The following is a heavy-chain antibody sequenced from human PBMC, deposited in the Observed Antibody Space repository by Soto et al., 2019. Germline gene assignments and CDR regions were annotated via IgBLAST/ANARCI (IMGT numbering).Heavy chain of an antibody. V-gene: IGHV4-34*01. CDR2: INHSGST. CDR3: ARGKGTLLWFGELLDNWFDP. J-gene: IGHJ5*02. D-gene: IGHD3-10*01. Sequence: SETLSLTCAVYGGSFSGYYWSWIRQPPGKGLEWIGEINHSGSTNYNPSLKSRVNISVDTSKNQFSLKLSSVTAADTAVFYCARGKGTLLWFGELLDNWFDPWGQGTLVTVS. CDR1: GGSFSGYY.